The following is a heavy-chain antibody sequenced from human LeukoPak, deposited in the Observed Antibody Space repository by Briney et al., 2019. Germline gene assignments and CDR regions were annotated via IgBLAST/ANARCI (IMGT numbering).Heavy chain of an antibody. V-gene: IGHV4-59*01. Sequence: SETLSLTCTVSGGSISSYYWSWIRQPPGKGLEWIGYIYYSGSTNYNPSLKSRVTISVDTSKNQFSLKLSSVTAADTAVYYCAGVDRSGYGGYFDYWGQGTLVTVSS. CDR1: GGSISSYY. CDR2: IYYSGST. D-gene: IGHD3-3*01. J-gene: IGHJ4*02. CDR3: AGVDRSGYGGYFDY.